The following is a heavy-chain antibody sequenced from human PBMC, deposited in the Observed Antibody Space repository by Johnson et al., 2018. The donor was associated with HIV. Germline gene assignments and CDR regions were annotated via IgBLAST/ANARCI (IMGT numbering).Heavy chain of an antibody. J-gene: IGHJ3*02. V-gene: IGHV3-13*01. CDR3: ARARDSVSSGWLSRDNAFDI. CDR1: GFTFSTHD. Sequence: VQLVESGGGLVQPGGSLRLSCAASGFTFSTHDMHWVRQASGKGLEWVSAIGTAGDTYYPGSVTGRITISRDNAKTSLYLQMNSLRAGETAVYYCARARDSVSSGWLSRDNAFDIWCQGTMVTVSS. D-gene: IGHD6-25*01. CDR2: IGTAGDT.